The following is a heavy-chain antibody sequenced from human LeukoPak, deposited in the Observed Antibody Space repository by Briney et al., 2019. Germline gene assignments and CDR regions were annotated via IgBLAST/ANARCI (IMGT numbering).Heavy chain of an antibody. Sequence: GGSLRLSCATSGFTFSSYAMHWVRQAPGKGLEWVSVIYGGGSTYYADSVKGRFTISRDNSKNTLYLQMNSLRAEDTAVYYCARFYSSGFNWFDPWGQGTLVTVSS. CDR2: IYGGGST. CDR1: GFTFSSYA. CDR3: ARFYSSGFNWFDP. D-gene: IGHD6-19*01. J-gene: IGHJ5*02. V-gene: IGHV3-66*01.